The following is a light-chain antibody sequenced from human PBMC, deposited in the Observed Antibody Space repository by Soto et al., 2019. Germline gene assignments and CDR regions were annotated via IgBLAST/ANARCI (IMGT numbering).Light chain of an antibody. CDR1: QSVSSYY. Sequence: VFTQTPGTLSLSPGERATLSCRASQSVSSYYLAWYQQKPGQAPRLLIYGASSRATGIPDRFSGRGSGTDFSLTISRREPEDFAVYFCQQYGTSPRTFGQGTKVDI. CDR3: QQYGTSPRT. J-gene: IGKJ1*01. V-gene: IGKV3-20*01. CDR2: GAS.